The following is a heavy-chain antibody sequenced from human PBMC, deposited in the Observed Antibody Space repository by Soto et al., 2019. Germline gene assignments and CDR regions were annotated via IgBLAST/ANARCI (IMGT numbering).Heavy chain of an antibody. J-gene: IGHJ6*02. V-gene: IGHV6-1*01. Sequence: SETLSLTCAISGDSVSSNSAAWNWIRQSPSRGLEWLGRTYYRSKWYNDYAVSVKSRITINPDTSKNQFSLQLNSVTPEDTAVYYCARVIVGATFGYYYYGMDVWGQGTTVTVSS. CDR3: ARVIVGATFGYYYYGMDV. D-gene: IGHD1-26*01. CDR1: GDSVSSNSAA. CDR2: TYYRSKWYN.